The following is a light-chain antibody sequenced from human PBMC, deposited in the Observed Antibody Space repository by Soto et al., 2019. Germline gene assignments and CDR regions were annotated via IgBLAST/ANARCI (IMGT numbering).Light chain of an antibody. J-gene: IGLJ2*01. CDR3: QSYDSSLSVV. CDR1: SSNIGAGYD. Sequence: QSVLTQPPSVSGAPGQRVTISCTGSSSNIGAGYDVHWYQQLPGTAPQLLIYGNSKRTSGVPDRFSGSKSGTSACLAITVLQEEDEADDYCQSYDSSLSVVFGGGTKLTVL. V-gene: IGLV1-40*01. CDR2: GNS.